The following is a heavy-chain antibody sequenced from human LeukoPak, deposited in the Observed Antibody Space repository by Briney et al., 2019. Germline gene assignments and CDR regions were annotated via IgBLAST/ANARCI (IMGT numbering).Heavy chain of an antibody. CDR2: IYTSGST. CDR3: ARLTSALMVYAIDYMDV. Sequence: SETLSLTCTVSGGSISSSSYYWGWIRQPPGKGLEWIGRIYTSGSTNYNPSLKSRVTMSVDTSKNQFSLKLSSVTAADTAVYYCARLTSALMVYAIDYMDVWGKGTTVTVSS. D-gene: IGHD2-8*01. J-gene: IGHJ6*03. V-gene: IGHV4-61*05. CDR1: GGSISSSSYY.